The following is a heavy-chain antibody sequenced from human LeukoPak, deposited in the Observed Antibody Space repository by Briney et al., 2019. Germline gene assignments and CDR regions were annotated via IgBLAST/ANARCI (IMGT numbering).Heavy chain of an antibody. J-gene: IGHJ4*02. CDR1: GFTFSSYS. CDR2: ISSSSSTI. V-gene: IGHV3-48*04. CDR3: ARAGSWYGWSVDY. Sequence: PGGSLRLSCAASGFTFSSYSMNWVRQAPGKGLEWVSYISSSSSTIYYADSVKGRFTISRDNAKNSLYLQMNSLRAEDTAVYYCARAGSWYGWSVDYWGQGTLVTVSS. D-gene: IGHD6-13*01.